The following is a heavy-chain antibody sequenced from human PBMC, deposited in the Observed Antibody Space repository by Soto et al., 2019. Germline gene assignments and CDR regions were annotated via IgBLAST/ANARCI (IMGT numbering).Heavy chain of an antibody. V-gene: IGHV3-53*02. J-gene: IGHJ4*02. D-gene: IGHD3-3*01. CDR1: GFTVSSNY. CDR2: IYSGGST. Sequence: EVQLVETGGGLIQPGGSLRLSCAASGFTVSSNYMSWVRQAPGKGLEWVSVIYSGGSTYYADSVKGRFTISRDNSKNTLYLQMNSLRAEDTAEYYCARLMTYYDFWSGYYTGGGYFDYWGQGTLVTVSS. CDR3: ARLMTYYDFWSGYYTGGGYFDY.